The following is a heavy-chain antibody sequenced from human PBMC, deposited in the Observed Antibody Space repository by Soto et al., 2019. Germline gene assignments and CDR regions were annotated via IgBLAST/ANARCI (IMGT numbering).Heavy chain of an antibody. D-gene: IGHD2-8*01. CDR2: ISSDGSKK. CDR1: GFTFSSYV. CDR3: AKDRGTSRYLGGSFDY. V-gene: IGHV3-30*18. Sequence: PGGSLRLSCAASGFTFSSYVMHWVRQAPGKGLEWVAVISSDGSKKYYADSVKGRFTVSRDNSKNTLDLQMDSLRAEDTAVYYCAKDRGTSRYLGGSFDYWGQGTRVTVS. J-gene: IGHJ4*02.